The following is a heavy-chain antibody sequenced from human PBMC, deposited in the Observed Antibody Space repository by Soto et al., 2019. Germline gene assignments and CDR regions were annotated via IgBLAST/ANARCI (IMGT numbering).Heavy chain of an antibody. J-gene: IGHJ6*02. V-gene: IGHV3-30-3*01. CDR1: GFTFSSYA. Sequence: GGSLRLSCAASGFTFSSYAMHWVRQAPGKGLEWVAVISYDGSNKYYADSVKGRFTISRDNSKNTLYLQMNSLRAEDTAVYYCARDLEWDPLAGMDVWGQGTTVTVSS. CDR2: ISYDGSNK. D-gene: IGHD3-3*01. CDR3: ARDLEWDPLAGMDV.